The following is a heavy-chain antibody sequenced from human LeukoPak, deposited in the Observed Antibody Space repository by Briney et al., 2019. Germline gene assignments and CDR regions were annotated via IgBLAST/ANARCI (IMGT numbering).Heavy chain of an antibody. Sequence: PSETLSLTCTVSGGSISSYYWSWIRQPPGKGLEWIGYIYYSGSTNYNPSLKSRFTISVDTSKNQFSLKLSSVTAADTAVYYCAREEGGYDIGYYFDYWGQGTLVTVSS. D-gene: IGHD5-12*01. CDR2: IYYSGST. V-gene: IGHV4-59*12. CDR1: GGSISSYY. CDR3: AREEGGYDIGYYFDY. J-gene: IGHJ4*02.